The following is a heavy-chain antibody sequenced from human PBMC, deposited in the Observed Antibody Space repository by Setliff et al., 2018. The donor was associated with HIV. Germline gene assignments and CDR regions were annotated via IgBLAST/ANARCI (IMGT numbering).Heavy chain of an antibody. D-gene: IGHD3-9*01. CDR1: DSAMDSYY. CDR3: AKISPRGYSDITTGRLTDPFDV. Sequence: KSSETLSLTCTVSDSAMDSYYWSWVRQSPGKGLEYIGYIYWTGKTDYNPSLKSRVTISLDTSGNQFPLKLNSVTGADTAVYYCAKISPRGYSDITTGRLTDPFDVWGPGTMVT. J-gene: IGHJ3*01. CDR2: IYWTGKT. V-gene: IGHV4-59*12.